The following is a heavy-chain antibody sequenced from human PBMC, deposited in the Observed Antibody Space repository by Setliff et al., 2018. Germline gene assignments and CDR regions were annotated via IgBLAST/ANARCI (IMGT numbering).Heavy chain of an antibody. CDR2: INA. V-gene: IGHV1-18*01. J-gene: IGHJ4*02. Sequence: ASVKVSCKASGYIFTSYAINWVRQAPGQGLEWMGWINAYAQKFQGRVTMTTDTPTSTAYMELRSLTSDDTAVYYCARGPVDFVVVPAAAKFDYWGQGTLVTVSS. CDR1: GYIFTSYA. CDR3: ARGPVDFVVVPAAAKFDY. D-gene: IGHD2-2*01.